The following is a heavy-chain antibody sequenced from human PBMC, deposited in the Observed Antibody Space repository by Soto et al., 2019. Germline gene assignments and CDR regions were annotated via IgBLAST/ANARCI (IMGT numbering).Heavy chain of an antibody. CDR1: GGSFSGYY. Sequence: SATLSLTCAVYGGSFSGYYWSWIRQPPGKGLEWIGEINHSGSTNYNPSLKSRVTISVDTSKNQFSLKLSSVTAADTAVYYCARVFYYYYYIDVWGKGTTVTVSS. CDR3: ARVFYYYYYIDV. J-gene: IGHJ6*03. V-gene: IGHV4-34*01. CDR2: INHSGST.